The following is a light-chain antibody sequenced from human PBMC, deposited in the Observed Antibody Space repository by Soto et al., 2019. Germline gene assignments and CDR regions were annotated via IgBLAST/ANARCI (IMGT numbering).Light chain of an antibody. V-gene: IGKV3-20*01. J-gene: IGKJ1*01. Sequence: EIVLTQSPGTLSLSPGERATLSCRASQSVSSTFLAWYQQKPGQAPRLLIYGASSRATGIPDRFSGSGSGTAFTITISRLEPEDFAVYYCHQYGSSPWTFGQGTKVEIK. CDR2: GAS. CDR3: HQYGSSPWT. CDR1: QSVSSTF.